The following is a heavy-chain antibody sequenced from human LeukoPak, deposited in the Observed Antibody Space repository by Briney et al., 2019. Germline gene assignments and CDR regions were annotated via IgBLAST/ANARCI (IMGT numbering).Heavy chain of an antibody. CDR2: IYYSGST. D-gene: IGHD6-13*01. Sequence: TSETLSLTCTVSGGSISSYYWSWIRQPPGKGLEWIGYIYYSGSTNYNPSLKSRVTISVDTSKNQFSLKLSSVTAADTAVYYCARGYSSSWEELDYWGQGTLVTVSS. CDR3: ARGYSSSWEELDY. CDR1: GGSISSYY. V-gene: IGHV4-59*01. J-gene: IGHJ4*02.